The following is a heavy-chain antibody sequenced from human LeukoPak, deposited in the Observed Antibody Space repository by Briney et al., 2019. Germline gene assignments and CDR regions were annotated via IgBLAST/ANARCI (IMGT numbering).Heavy chain of an antibody. J-gene: IGHJ4*02. CDR2: VHSSGNT. Sequence: SETLSLTCTVSGDSISGYYWSWIRQPAGKGLDWIGRVHSSGNTNNNPSLKSRVTMSADTSKNQFSLKLSSVTAADTAVYYCARYYCSGNSCYTWLDYWGQGTLVTVSS. D-gene: IGHD2-2*02. V-gene: IGHV4-4*07. CDR3: ARYYCSGNSCYTWLDY. CDR1: GDSISGYY.